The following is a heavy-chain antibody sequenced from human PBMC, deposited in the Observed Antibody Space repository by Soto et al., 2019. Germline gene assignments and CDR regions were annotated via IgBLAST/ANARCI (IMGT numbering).Heavy chain of an antibody. CDR3: AREKVGATDS. Sequence: QVQLVQSGAEVKKPGASVKVSCKASGYTFTSYDINWVRQATGQGLEWMGWMNPNSGNTGYAQKFXGXVXMXXNTSISTAYMELSSLRSEDTAVYYCAREKVGATDSWGQGTLVTVSS. J-gene: IGHJ4*02. CDR2: MNPNSGNT. D-gene: IGHD1-26*01. V-gene: IGHV1-8*01. CDR1: GYTFTSYD.